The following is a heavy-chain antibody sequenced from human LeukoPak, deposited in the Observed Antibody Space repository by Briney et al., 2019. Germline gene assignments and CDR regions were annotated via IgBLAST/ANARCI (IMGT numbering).Heavy chain of an antibody. J-gene: IGHJ3*02. CDR3: ARDEYSGNAFDI. D-gene: IGHD6-6*01. V-gene: IGHV3-9*01. Sequence: GGSLRLSCAAPGFTFDDYAMHWVRQAPGKGLEWVSGISWNSGSIGYADSVKGRFTISRDNAKNSLYLQMNSLRAEDTAVYYCARDEYSGNAFDIWGQGTTVTVSS. CDR1: GFTFDDYA. CDR2: ISWNSGSI.